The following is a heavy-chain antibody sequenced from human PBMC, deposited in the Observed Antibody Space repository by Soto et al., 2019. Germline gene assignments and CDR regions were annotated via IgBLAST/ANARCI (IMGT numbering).Heavy chain of an antibody. CDR3: ARHYYYDSSGYYYYYYGMDV. Sequence: QVQLVQSGAEVKKPGASVKVSCKASGYTFTSYGISWVRQAPGQGLEWMGWISAYNGNTNYAQKLQGRVTMTTDTSTSTAYMELRSLRSDDTAVYYCARHYYYDSSGYYYYYYGMDVWGQGTTVTVSS. V-gene: IGHV1-18*01. CDR1: GYTFTSYG. CDR2: ISAYNGNT. J-gene: IGHJ6*02. D-gene: IGHD3-22*01.